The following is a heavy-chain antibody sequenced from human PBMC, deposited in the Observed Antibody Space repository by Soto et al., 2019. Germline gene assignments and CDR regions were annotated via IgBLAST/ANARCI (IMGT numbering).Heavy chain of an antibody. V-gene: IGHV4-59*12. J-gene: IGHJ4*02. Sequence: QVQLQESGPGLVKPSETLSLTCTVSGASMSDYYGSWIRQSPGKGLEHIGYLYYSGSANYNPSLKSRVTISMDTSKNQFSLKLTSVIAADTASYYCARSGHTFAGVVWGQGILGTVSS. D-gene: IGHD3-16*01. CDR1: GASMSDYY. CDR3: ARSGHTFAGVV. CDR2: LYYSGSA.